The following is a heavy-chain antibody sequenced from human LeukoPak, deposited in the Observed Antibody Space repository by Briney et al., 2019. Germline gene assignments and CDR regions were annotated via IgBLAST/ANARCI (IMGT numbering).Heavy chain of an antibody. V-gene: IGHV6-1*01. CDR1: GDSVSSNSAA. Sequence: SQTLSLTCAISGDSVSSNSAAWNWITQSPSRGLEWLGRTYYRSKWYNDYAVSVKSRITINPDTSKNQFSLQLNSVTPEDTAVYFCARANSLMVRGVISYFDSWGQGTLVTVSS. CDR2: TYYRSKWYN. J-gene: IGHJ4*02. CDR3: ARANSLMVRGVISYFDS. D-gene: IGHD3-10*01.